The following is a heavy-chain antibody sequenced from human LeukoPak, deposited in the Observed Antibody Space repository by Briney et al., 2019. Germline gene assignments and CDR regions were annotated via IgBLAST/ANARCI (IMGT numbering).Heavy chain of an antibody. V-gene: IGHV4-59*01. Sequence: SETLSLTCTVSGGSIGTYYWSWTRQPPGKGLEWIGYAYYSGSTNYNPSLKSRVTISVDTSKNKFTLKLNSVTAADTAVYYCARDTLYCSSTSCFNYYGMDVWGQGTTVTVSS. CDR3: ARDTLYCSSTSCFNYYGMDV. J-gene: IGHJ6*02. CDR2: AYYSGST. CDR1: GGSIGTYY. D-gene: IGHD2-2*01.